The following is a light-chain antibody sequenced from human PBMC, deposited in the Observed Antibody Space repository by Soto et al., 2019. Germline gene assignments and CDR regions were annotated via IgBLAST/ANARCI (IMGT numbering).Light chain of an antibody. Sequence: EIVLTQSPGTLSLSPGERATLSCRASQSVSSSYLAWYQQKPGQAPRLLISGASSRATGIPDRFSGSGSGTDFTLTISRLEPEDFAVYYCQQYGSSPVYTFGQGTKLEIK. J-gene: IGKJ2*01. CDR2: GAS. CDR3: QQYGSSPVYT. CDR1: QSVSSSY. V-gene: IGKV3-20*01.